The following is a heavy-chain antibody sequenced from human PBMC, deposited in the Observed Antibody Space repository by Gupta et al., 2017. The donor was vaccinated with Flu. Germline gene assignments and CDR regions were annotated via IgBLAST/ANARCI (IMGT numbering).Heavy chain of an antibody. J-gene: IGHJ4*02. V-gene: IGHV1-2*06. Sequence: PGQGLEWLGQFNPNTGETRYAHSFQGRVTLTWDTSISTAYMEVRSLRSDDTAVYYCARGMAYCMNGVCHGDYWGQGALVTVSS. CDR2: FNPNTGET. CDR3: ARGMAYCMNGVCHGDY. D-gene: IGHD2-8*01.